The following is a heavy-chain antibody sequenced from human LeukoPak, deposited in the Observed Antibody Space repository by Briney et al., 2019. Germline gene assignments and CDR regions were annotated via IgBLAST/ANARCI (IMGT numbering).Heavy chain of an antibody. CDR2: IYYSGST. D-gene: IGHD3-10*01. CDR1: GVSISSGDYY. V-gene: IGHV4-30-4*08. Sequence: SETLSLTCTVSGVSISSGDYYWSWIRQPPGKGLEWIGYIYYSGSTYYNSSLKSRVTISVDTSKNQFSLKLSSVTAADTAVYYCARFRSPSGRNDAFDIWGQGTMVTVSS. J-gene: IGHJ3*02. CDR3: ARFRSPSGRNDAFDI.